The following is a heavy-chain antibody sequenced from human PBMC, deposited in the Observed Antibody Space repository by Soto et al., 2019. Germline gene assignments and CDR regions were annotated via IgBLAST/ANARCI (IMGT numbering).Heavy chain of an antibody. CDR2: ISSSSSYI. D-gene: IGHD2-21*02. Sequence: EVQLVESGGGLVKPGGSLRLSCAASGFTFSTYSMNWVRQAPGKGLEWVSSISSSSSYIYYADSVKGRFTISRDNAKNSLYLQMNILRAEDTAVYDCAREKDGGDAGYFDLWGRATLVTVSS. V-gene: IGHV3-21*01. CDR3: AREKDGGDAGYFDL. CDR1: GFTFSTYS. J-gene: IGHJ2*01.